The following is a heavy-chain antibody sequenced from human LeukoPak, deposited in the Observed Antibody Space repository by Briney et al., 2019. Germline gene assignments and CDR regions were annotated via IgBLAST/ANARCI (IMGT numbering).Heavy chain of an antibody. J-gene: IGHJ4*02. CDR3: ARGGGYYAIDY. CDR2: ITGSGGNT. D-gene: IGHD1-26*01. Sequence: GGSLRLSCAASGFIFSSYSMSWVRQAPGKGLEWVSVITGSGGNTYYADSVKGRFTISRDNSKNTLYLQMNNLRAEDTAVYYCARGGGYYAIDYWGQGTLVTVSS. V-gene: IGHV3-23*01. CDR1: GFIFSSYS.